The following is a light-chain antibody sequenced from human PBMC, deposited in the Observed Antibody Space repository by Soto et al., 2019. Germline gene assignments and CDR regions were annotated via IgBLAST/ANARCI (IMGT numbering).Light chain of an antibody. J-gene: IGKJ4*01. CDR3: QQYGSSPLT. CDR2: DAS. V-gene: IGKV1-5*01. CDR1: QSISSW. Sequence: DIHITHSPSTLAASVGDRVSITCRASQSISSWLALYQQKPGKAPKLLIYDASSLESGVPSRFSGSGSGTDFTLTISRLEPEDFAVYYCQQYGSSPLTFGGGTKVDIK.